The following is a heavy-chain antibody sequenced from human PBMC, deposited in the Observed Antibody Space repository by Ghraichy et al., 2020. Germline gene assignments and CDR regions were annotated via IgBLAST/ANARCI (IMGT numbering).Heavy chain of an antibody. CDR3: VIGVGWLPDF. D-gene: IGHD6-19*01. V-gene: IGHV4-61*01. Sequence: SETLFLTCTVSGGSVSSDSYYWNWVRQSPGKGLEWIGYIYDNGGTKYNPSLKSRVTISVDTSKKQYSLHLISVTAADTALYFCVIGVGWLPDFWGRGTLVTVSS. J-gene: IGHJ4*02. CDR1: GGSVSSDSYY. CDR2: IYDNGGT.